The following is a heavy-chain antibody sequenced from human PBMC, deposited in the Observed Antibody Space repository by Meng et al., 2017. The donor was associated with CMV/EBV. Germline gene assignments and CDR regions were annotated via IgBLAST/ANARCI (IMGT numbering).Heavy chain of an antibody. J-gene: IGHJ4*02. D-gene: IGHD4-23*01. CDR3: ARAGGYGGNSNYFDY. CDR1: GFTVSSNY. V-gene: IGHV3-66*02. Sequence: GESLKISCAASGFTVSSNYMSWVRQAPGKGLEWVSVIYSGGSTYYADSVKGRFTISRDNSKNTPYLQMNSLRAEDTAVYYCARAGGYGGNSNYFDYWGQGTLVTVSS. CDR2: IYSGGST.